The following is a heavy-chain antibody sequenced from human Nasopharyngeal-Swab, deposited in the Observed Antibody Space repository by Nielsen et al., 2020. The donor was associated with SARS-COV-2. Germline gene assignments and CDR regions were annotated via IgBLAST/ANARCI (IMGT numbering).Heavy chain of an antibody. D-gene: IGHD2-21*01. V-gene: IGHV3-30*03. CDR3: ARDVAGADSA. Sequence: GGSLRLSCAASGFTFNSHGMHWVRQAPGKGLEWVAVISFDGSKKYYADSVKGRFTISRDSSKNTLYLQMNNLRAEDTALYYCARDVAGADSAWGQGTLVTVSS. J-gene: IGHJ5*02. CDR2: ISFDGSKK. CDR1: GFTFNSHG.